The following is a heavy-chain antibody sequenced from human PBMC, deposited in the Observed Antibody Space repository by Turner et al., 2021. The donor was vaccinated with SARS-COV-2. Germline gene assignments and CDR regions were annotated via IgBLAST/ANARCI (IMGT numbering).Heavy chain of an antibody. CDR3: ARQRLVVVPAAIINGMDV. CDR1: GGSISSSIYY. CDR2: ICYSGST. Sequence: QLQLQESGPGLVKPSETLSLTCTVSGGSISSSIYYWGWIRQTPGKGREWIGSICYSGSTYYNPPLKSRVTISVDTSKNQFSLKLSSVTAADTAVYYCARQRLVVVPAAIINGMDVWGQGTTVTVSS. J-gene: IGHJ6*02. D-gene: IGHD2-2*01. V-gene: IGHV4-39*01.